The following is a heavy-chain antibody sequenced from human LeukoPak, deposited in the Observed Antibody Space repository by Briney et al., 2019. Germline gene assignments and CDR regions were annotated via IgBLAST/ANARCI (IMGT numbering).Heavy chain of an antibody. D-gene: IGHD3-10*01. J-gene: IGHJ4*02. CDR2: INHSGRT. Sequence: KPSETLSLTCVVYGGSFSGDYWSWIRQPPGRGLEWIGEINHSGRTNYNPSIKSRVTISVDTSKNKFSLKLSSVTAADTAVYYCAREGFGELSHFDYWGQGTLVTVSS. CDR3: AREGFGELSHFDY. CDR1: GGSFSGDY. V-gene: IGHV4-34*01.